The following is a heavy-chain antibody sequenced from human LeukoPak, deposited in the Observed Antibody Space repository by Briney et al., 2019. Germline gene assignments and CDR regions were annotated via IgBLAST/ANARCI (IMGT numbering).Heavy chain of an antibody. CDR2: IFHSGRT. V-gene: IGHV4-39*01. CDR3: ARLLSYDILTDNYYKYYMDV. D-gene: IGHD3-9*01. Sequence: SETLSLTCTVSGGSIRDNNYYWGWICQPPGKGLEWFGGIFHSGRTYYNPSLRSRVSMSVDTSKKQIALTVSSVTAADTAVYYCARLLSYDILTDNYYKYYMDVWGKGATVTVSS. CDR1: GGSIRDNNYY. J-gene: IGHJ6*03.